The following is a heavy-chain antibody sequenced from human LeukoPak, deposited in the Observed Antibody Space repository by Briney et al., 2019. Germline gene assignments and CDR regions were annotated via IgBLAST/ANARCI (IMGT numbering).Heavy chain of an antibody. V-gene: IGHV3-49*04. J-gene: IGHJ4*02. CDR1: GFTFCDYA. CDR3: TRDGDYGFDY. Sequence: PGGSLRLSCTASGFTFCDYAMSWVRQARGKGREGVGFIRSKAYGGTTEYAASVKGRFTISRDDSKSIAYLQMNSLKTEDTAVYYCTRDGDYGFDYWGQGTLVTVSS. D-gene: IGHD4-17*01. CDR2: IRSKAYGGTT.